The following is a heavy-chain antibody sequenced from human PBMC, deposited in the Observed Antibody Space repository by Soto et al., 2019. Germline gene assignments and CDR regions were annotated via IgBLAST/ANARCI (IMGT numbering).Heavy chain of an antibody. D-gene: IGHD5-12*01. J-gene: IGHJ4*02. CDR3: ANQRGGYDRDFDY. CDR1: GSTVSSNC. CDR2: IYSGGST. Sequence: EVQLVESGGGLVQPGGSLRLSCAASGSTVSSNCMSWVRQAPGKGLEWVSVIYSGGSTYYADSVKGRFTISRDNSKNTLYLQMNSLRAEDTAVYYCANQRGGYDRDFDYWGQGTLVTVSS. V-gene: IGHV3-66*01.